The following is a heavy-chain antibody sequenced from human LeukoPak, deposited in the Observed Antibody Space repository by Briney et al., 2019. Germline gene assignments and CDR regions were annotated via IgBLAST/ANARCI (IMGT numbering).Heavy chain of an antibody. V-gene: IGHV3-48*03. CDR1: GFTFSSYE. CDR2: ISSSGSTI. CDR3: AKDRGNSGFDY. J-gene: IGHJ4*02. D-gene: IGHD4-23*01. Sequence: PGGSLRLSCAASGFTFSSYEMNWVRQAPGKGLEWVSYISSSGSTIYYADSVKGRFTISRDNAKNTLYLQMNSLRAEDTAVYYCAKDRGNSGFDYWGQGTLVTVSS.